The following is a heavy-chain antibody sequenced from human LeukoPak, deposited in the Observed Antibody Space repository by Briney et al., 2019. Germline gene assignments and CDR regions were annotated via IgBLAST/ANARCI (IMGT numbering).Heavy chain of an antibody. V-gene: IGHV1-2*02. Sequence: ASVKVSCKASGYTFTGYYMHWVRQAPGQGLEWMGWINPNSGGTNYAQKFQGRVTITADESTSTAYMELNSLRSEDTAVYYCARVELLWFGELPNYYYMDVWGKGTTVTISS. CDR3: ARVELLWFGELPNYYYMDV. CDR2: INPNSGGT. CDR1: GYTFTGYY. J-gene: IGHJ6*03. D-gene: IGHD3-10*01.